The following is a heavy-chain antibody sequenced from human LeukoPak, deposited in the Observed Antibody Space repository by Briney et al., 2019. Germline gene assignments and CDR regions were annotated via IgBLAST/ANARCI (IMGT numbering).Heavy chain of an antibody. D-gene: IGHD3-22*01. CDR1: GFPFSSYS. CDR3: ARDGSVVIRRFDY. J-gene: IGHJ4*02. CDR2: ISSSSSYT. Sequence: GSLRLSCAASGFPFSSYSMNWVRQAPGKGLEWVSSISSSSSYTYYADSVKGRFTISRDNAKNSLYLQMNSLRAEDTAVYYCARDGSVVIRRFDYWGQGTLVTVSS. V-gene: IGHV3-21*01.